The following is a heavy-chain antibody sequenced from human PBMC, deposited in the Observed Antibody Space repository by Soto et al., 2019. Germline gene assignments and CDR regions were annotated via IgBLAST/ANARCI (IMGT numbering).Heavy chain of an antibody. CDR2: INHSGST. CDR3: ARRELELLWFDP. J-gene: IGHJ5*02. Sequence: SETLSLTCAVYGGSFSGYYWSWIRQPPGKGLEWIGEINHSGSTNYNPSLKSRVTISVDTSKNQFSLKLSSVTAADTAVYYCARRELELLWFDPWGQGTLVTVSS. D-gene: IGHD1-7*01. V-gene: IGHV4-34*01. CDR1: GGSFSGYY.